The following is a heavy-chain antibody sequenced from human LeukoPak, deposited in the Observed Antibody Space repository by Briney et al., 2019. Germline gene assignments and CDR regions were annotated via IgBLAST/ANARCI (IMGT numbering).Heavy chain of an antibody. D-gene: IGHD6-13*01. V-gene: IGHV5-51*01. CDR3: ARHEGSSWSPVGY. CDR1: GYSFTSYW. Sequence: GESLKISCKGAGYSFTSYWIGWVRQMPGKGLEWMGIIYPGDSETRYSSPFQGQVTISADKSISTAYLQWSSLKASDTAMYYCARHEGSSWSPVGYWGQGTLVTVSS. J-gene: IGHJ4*02. CDR2: IYPGDSET.